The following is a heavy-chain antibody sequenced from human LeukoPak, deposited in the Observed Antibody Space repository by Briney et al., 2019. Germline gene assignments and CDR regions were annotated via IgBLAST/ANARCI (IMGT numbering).Heavy chain of an antibody. D-gene: IGHD3-10*01. CDR1: GFTFSSYG. J-gene: IGHJ4*02. CDR3: ARDMVRGVITDALDY. V-gene: IGHV3-33*01. CDR2: IWYDGSNK. Sequence: PGGSLRLSCAASGFTFSSYGMHWVRQAPGKGLEWAAVIWYDGSNKYYADSVKGRFTISRDNSKNTLYLQMNSLRAEDTAVYYCARDMVRGVITDALDYWGQGTLVTVSS.